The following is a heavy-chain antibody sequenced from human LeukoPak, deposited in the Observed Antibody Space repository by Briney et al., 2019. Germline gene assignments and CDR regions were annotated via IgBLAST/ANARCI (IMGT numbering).Heavy chain of an antibody. V-gene: IGHV4-39*02. CDR1: WRYIPSSSFS. Sequence: SETLSLTYTVSWRYIPSSSFSWGRIRQPPGKGLEWIGSIFHSGSTYYSPSLKSRVTISVDTSENHFSLKMCSVAAADTAVYYCAEQTILGVDRSFDYWGQGTLVTVSS. CDR2: IFHSGST. J-gene: IGHJ4*02. D-gene: IGHD3-3*01. CDR3: AEQTILGVDRSFDY.